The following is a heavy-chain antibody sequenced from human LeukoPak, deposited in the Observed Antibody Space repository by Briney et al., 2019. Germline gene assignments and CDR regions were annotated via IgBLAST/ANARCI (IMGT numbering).Heavy chain of an antibody. V-gene: IGHV1-8*01. Sequence: GSVKVSCKASGYTFTSYDINWVRQATGQGLEWMGWMNPNSGNTGYAQKFQGRVTMTRNTSISTAYMELSSLRSEDTAVYYCASGGYSYGAGRDWYFDLWGRGTLVTVSS. CDR3: ASGGYSYGAGRDWYFDL. CDR2: MNPNSGNT. J-gene: IGHJ2*01. CDR1: GYTFTSYD. D-gene: IGHD5-18*01.